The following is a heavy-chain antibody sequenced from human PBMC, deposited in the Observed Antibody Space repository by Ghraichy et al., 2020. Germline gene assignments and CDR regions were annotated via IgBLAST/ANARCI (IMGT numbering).Heavy chain of an antibody. CDR2: ISAYNGNT. V-gene: IGHV1-18*01. CDR3: ATEIRYYDILTGYYPLDY. CDR1: GYTFTSYG. D-gene: IGHD3-9*01. Sequence: ASVKVSCKASGYTFTSYGISWVRQVPGQGLEWMGWISAYNGNTNYAQKLQGRVTMTTDTSTSTAYMELRSLRSDDTAVYYCATEIRYYDILTGYYPLDYWGQGTLVTV. J-gene: IGHJ4*02.